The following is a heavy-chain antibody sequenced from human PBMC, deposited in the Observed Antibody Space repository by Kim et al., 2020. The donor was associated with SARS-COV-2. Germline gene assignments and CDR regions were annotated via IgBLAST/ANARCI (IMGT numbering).Heavy chain of an antibody. D-gene: IGHD3-3*01. J-gene: IGHJ4*02. Sequence: RVTISVDTSKNQFSLKLSSVTAADTAVYYCARGALTNDFWSGYHGDRLDYWGQGTLVTVSS. CDR3: ARGALTNDFWSGYHGDRLDY. V-gene: IGHV4-34*01.